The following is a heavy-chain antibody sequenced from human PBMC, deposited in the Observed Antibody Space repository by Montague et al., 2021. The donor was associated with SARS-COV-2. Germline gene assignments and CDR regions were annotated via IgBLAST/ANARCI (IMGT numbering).Heavy chain of an antibody. Sequence: SETRSLTCAVSGGSISSSNWWGWVRQPPGKGLEWIGEIYHSGSTNYNPSLKSRVTISVDKSKNQFSLKLSSVTAADTAVYYCARESANYDSSGPSYYYYGMDVWGQGTTVTVSS. CDR3: ARESANYDSSGPSYYYYGMDV. J-gene: IGHJ6*02. CDR2: IYHSGST. V-gene: IGHV4-4*02. CDR1: GGSISSSNW. D-gene: IGHD3-22*01.